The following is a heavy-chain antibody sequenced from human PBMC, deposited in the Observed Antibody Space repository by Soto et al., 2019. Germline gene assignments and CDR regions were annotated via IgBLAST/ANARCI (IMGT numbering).Heavy chain of an antibody. Sequence: GESLKISCKGSGYSFTSYWIGWVRQMPGKGLEWMGIIYPGDSDTRYSPSFQGQVTISADKSISTAYLQWSSLKASDTAMYYCARQGGSDYYDSSGYYTPFDYWGQGTLVTVSS. V-gene: IGHV5-51*01. CDR1: GYSFTSYW. CDR2: IYPGDSDT. CDR3: ARQGGSDYYDSSGYYTPFDY. J-gene: IGHJ4*02. D-gene: IGHD3-22*01.